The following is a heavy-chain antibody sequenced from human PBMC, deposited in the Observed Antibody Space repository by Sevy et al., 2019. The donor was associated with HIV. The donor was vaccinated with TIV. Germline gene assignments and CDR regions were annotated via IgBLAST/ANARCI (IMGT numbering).Heavy chain of an antibody. D-gene: IGHD1-1*01. CDR1: GFTFSNTW. CDR3: TTMGWNGGFDI. J-gene: IGHJ3*02. Sequence: GGSLRLSCAASGFTFSNTWMSWVRQAPGKGLELVGRIKSKNDGGTTDYAAPVIGRFTISRDNSTMPLYLRMNSVKIEDTAVYYCTTMGWNGGFDIWGQGTMVTVSS. V-gene: IGHV3-15*01. CDR2: IKSKNDGGTT.